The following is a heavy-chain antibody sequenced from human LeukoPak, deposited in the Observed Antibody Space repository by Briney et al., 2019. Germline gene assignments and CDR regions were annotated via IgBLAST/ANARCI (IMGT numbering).Heavy chain of an antibody. CDR3: AKEYSGYDYSYFDY. CDR1: GFTFSSYG. V-gene: IGHV3-33*06. Sequence: GGSLRLSCAASGFTFSSYGMHWVRQAPGKGLEWMAVIFYDGSNKDYADSVKGRFTISRDNSKNTLYLQMNSLRAEDTAVYYCAKEYSGYDYSYFDYWGQGTLVTVSS. CDR2: IFYDGSNK. J-gene: IGHJ4*02. D-gene: IGHD5-12*01.